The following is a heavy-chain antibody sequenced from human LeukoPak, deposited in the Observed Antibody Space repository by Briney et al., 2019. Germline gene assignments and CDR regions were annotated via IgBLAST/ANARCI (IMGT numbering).Heavy chain of an antibody. CDR3: ARDLRYCSSASCSENGAFDI. CDR1: GFTFSSYS. D-gene: IGHD2-2*01. V-gene: IGHV3-21*01. Sequence: GSLRLSCAASGFTFSSYSMNWVRQAPGEGLEWVSSISSSSSFIYYADSVKGRFTISRDNARNSLFLQMNSLRAEDTAVYYCARDLRYCSSASCSENGAFDIWGQGTMVTVSS. J-gene: IGHJ3*02. CDR2: ISSSSSFI.